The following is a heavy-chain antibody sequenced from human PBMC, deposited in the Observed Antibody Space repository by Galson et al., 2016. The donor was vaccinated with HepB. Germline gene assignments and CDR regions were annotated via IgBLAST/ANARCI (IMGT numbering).Heavy chain of an antibody. V-gene: IGHV3-11*06. D-gene: IGHD1-26*01. J-gene: IGHJ3*01. CDR2: ISHLSSDI. CDR3: ASPSGRFSVHTFDP. Sequence: SLRLSCAASGFTFSNYYMSWLRQAPGKGQEWVTSISHLSSDIDYVDSVMGRFSISRDNAKNSLYLQMNTLGAEDTAVYYCASPSGRFSVHTFDPWGQGTMVTISS. CDR1: GFTFSNYY.